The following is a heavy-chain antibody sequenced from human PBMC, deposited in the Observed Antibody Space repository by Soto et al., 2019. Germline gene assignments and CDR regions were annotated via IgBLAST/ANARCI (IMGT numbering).Heavy chain of an antibody. Sequence: TVKVSCKASGGTFSSYAISWVRQAPGQGLEWMGGIIPIFGTANYAQKFQGRVTITADESTSTAYMELSSLRSEDTAVYYCARVHGSGSYFDYWGQGTLVTVSS. J-gene: IGHJ4*02. D-gene: IGHD3-10*01. V-gene: IGHV1-69*13. CDR3: ARVHGSGSYFDY. CDR1: GGTFSSYA. CDR2: IIPIFGTA.